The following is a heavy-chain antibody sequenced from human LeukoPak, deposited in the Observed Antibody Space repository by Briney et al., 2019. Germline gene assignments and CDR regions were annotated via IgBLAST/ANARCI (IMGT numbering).Heavy chain of an antibody. J-gene: IGHJ3*02. V-gene: IGHV4-59*01. Sequence: SETLSLTCTVSGGSISGYYWSWIRQPPGKGLEWIGYIYYSGSTNYNPSLKSRVTISVDTSKNQFSLKLSSVTAADTAVYYCARATLEYCSGGSCLLRAFDIWGQGTMVTVSS. D-gene: IGHD2-15*01. CDR2: IYYSGST. CDR1: GGSISGYY. CDR3: ARATLEYCSGGSCLLRAFDI.